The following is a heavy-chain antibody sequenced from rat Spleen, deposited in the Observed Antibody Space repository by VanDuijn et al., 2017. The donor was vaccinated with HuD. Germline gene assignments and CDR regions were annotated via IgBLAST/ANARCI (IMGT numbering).Heavy chain of an antibody. V-gene: IGHV5-31*01. D-gene: IGHD1-11*01. CDR3: ARHEDYGGYSRDYFGY. CDR2: ITNTGGST. CDR1: GFTFNNYW. J-gene: IGHJ2*01. Sequence: EVQLVETGGGLVQPGRSLKLSCVASGFTFNNYWMTWIRQAPGKGLEWVASITNTGGSTYYPDSMKGRFTISRDNAESTLYLQMNSLRSEDTATYYCARHEDYGGYSRDYFGYWGQGVMVTVSS.